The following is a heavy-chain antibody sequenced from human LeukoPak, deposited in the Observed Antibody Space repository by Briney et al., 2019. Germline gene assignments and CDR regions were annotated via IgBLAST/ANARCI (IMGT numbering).Heavy chain of an antibody. Sequence: SETLSLTCTVSGGSISSYFWSWIRQPPGKGLEWIGCFYYSGSTNYNPSLKSRVTILVDTSKNHFSLELNSVTAADTAVYYCARLRGIILGALLHYYFDYWGQGTLVSVSS. J-gene: IGHJ4*02. V-gene: IGHV4-59*08. CDR1: GGSISSYF. CDR2: FYYSGST. CDR3: ARLRGIILGALLHYYFDY. D-gene: IGHD1-26*01.